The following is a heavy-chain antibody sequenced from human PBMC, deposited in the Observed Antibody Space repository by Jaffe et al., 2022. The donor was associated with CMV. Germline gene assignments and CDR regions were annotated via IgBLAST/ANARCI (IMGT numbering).Heavy chain of an antibody. CDR1: GFTFSGSA. CDR2: IRSKANSYAT. D-gene: IGHD3-3*01. CDR3: IRFLERRGGYYGMDV. J-gene: IGHJ6*02. Sequence: EVQLVESGGGLVQPGGSLKLSCAASGFTFSGSAMHWVRQASGKGLEWVGRIRSKANSYATAYAASVKGRFTISRDDSKNTAYLQMNSLKTEDTAVYYCIRFLERRGGYYGMDVWGQGTTVTVSS. V-gene: IGHV3-73*02.